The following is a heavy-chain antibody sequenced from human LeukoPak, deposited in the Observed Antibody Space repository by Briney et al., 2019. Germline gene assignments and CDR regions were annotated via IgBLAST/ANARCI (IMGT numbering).Heavy chain of an antibody. CDR3: EREPAYGALDY. CDR1: GFSYSFSW. D-gene: IGHD4-17*01. V-gene: IGHV3-7*01. J-gene: IGHJ4*02. Sequence: GGSLRLSCAASGFSYSFSWMTWVRQAPGKGLEWVANMNQDGSAIGYVDSVKGRFTISRDNAKNSLYLQMNSLRAEDTAVYYCEREPAYGALDYWGQGTLVTVSS. CDR2: MNQDGSAI.